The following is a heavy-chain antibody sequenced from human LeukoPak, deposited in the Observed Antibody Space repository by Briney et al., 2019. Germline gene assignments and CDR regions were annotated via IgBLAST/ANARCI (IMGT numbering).Heavy chain of an antibody. V-gene: IGHV1-69*05. J-gene: IGHJ6*03. CDR3: ASASEDFVSYDFWSGYVARYYYYYMDV. D-gene: IGHD3-3*01. Sequence: SVKVSCKASGGTFSSYAISWVRQAPGQGLEWMGGIIPIFGTANYAQKFQGRVTITTDESTSTAYMELSSLRSEDTAVYYCASASEDFVSYDFWSGYVARYYYYYMDVWGKGTTVTVSS. CDR2: IIPIFGTA. CDR1: GGTFSSYA.